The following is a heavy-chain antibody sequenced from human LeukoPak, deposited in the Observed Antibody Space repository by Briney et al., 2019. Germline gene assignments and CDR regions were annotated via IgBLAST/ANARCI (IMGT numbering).Heavy chain of an antibody. Sequence: GGSLRLSCAASGFTFSSYWMSWVRQAPGKGLEWVANIKQDGSEKYYVDSVKGRFTISRDKAKNSLYLQMNSLRAEDTAVYYCARDRLRIAAAATYWGQGTLVTVSS. CDR1: GFTFSSYW. CDR3: ARDRLRIAAAATY. J-gene: IGHJ4*02. CDR2: IKQDGSEK. V-gene: IGHV3-7*01. D-gene: IGHD6-13*01.